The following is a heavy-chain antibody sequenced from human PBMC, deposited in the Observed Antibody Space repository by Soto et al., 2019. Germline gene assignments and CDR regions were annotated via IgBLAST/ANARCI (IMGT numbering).Heavy chain of an antibody. D-gene: IGHD3-3*01. CDR2: ISGSGGST. Sequence: GGSLRLSCAASGFTFSNYAMSWVRQAPGKGLEWVSSISGSGGSTYYADSVKGRFTVSRDNSKNTVYLQMNSLRIEDTAVYYWAKEATRSAIHIDYRGQGTLVSVSS. J-gene: IGHJ4*02. CDR1: GFTFSNYA. V-gene: IGHV3-23*01. CDR3: AKEATRSAIHIDY.